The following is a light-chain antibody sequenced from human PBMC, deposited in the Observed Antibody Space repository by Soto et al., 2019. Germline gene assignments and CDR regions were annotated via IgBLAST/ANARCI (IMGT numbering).Light chain of an antibody. CDR1: NSDVGSYNY. Sequence: QSALTQPPSASGSPGQSVTISCTGKNSDVGSYNYVSWYQQHPGKAPKLMIFEVSKRPSGVPDRFSGSKSGYTASLTVSGLQAEDEADYYCSSYAGTNTRYLFGTGTQLTVL. V-gene: IGLV2-8*01. CDR2: EVS. J-gene: IGLJ1*01. CDR3: SSYAGTNTRYL.